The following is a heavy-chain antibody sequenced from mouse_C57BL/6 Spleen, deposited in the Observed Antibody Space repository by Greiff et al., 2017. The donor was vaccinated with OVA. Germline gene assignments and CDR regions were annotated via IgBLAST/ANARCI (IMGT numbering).Heavy chain of an antibody. CDR1: GYAFSSSW. D-gene: IGHD3-2*02. CDR2: IYPGAGDT. Sequence: QVQLQQSGPELVKPGASVKISCKASGYAFSSSWMNWVKQRPGKGLEWIGRIYPGAGDTNYNGKFTGKATLTADKSSSTAYMQLSSLTSEDSAVYCCATAQSTDYYAMDDWGKGTSVTVSS. J-gene: IGHJ4*01. V-gene: IGHV1-82*01. CDR3: ATAQSTDYYAMDD.